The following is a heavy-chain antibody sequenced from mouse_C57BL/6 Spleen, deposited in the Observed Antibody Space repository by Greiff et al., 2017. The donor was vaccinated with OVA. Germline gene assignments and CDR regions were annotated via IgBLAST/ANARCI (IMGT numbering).Heavy chain of an antibody. D-gene: IGHD1-1*01. Sequence: QVQLQQPGAELVMPGASVKLSCKASGYTFTSYWMHWVKQRPGQGLEWIGEIDPSDSYTNYNQKFKGKSTLTVDKSSSPAYMQLSSLTSEDSAVYDCARVYYGSSPRFAYWGQGTLVTVSA. J-gene: IGHJ3*01. CDR2: IDPSDSYT. CDR3: ARVYYGSSPRFAY. V-gene: IGHV1-69*01. CDR1: GYTFTSYW.